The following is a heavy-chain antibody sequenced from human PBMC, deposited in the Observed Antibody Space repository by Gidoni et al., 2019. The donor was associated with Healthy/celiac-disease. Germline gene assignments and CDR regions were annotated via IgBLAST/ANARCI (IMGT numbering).Heavy chain of an antibody. CDR1: GCTCSSDA. CDR3: ARDFGDCSGGSCYSRYFAY. CDR2: ISYDGSNK. V-gene: IGHV3-30-3*01. J-gene: IGHJ4*02. D-gene: IGHD2-15*01. Sequence: QVQLVESGGGVVQPGRSPRLTWAASGCTCSSDALPWVRQAPGKGLEWVAVISYDGSNKSYPDSVKGRFTISRDYSKTTLFLQMNSLRAEDTAVYYCARDFGDCSGGSCYSRYFAYWGQGTLVTVSS.